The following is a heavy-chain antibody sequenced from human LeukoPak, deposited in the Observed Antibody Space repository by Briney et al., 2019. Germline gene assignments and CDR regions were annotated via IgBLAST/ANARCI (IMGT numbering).Heavy chain of an antibody. CDR3: ASPPLRGYSSSWYNF. D-gene: IGHD6-13*01. Sequence: GGSLRLPCAASGFTFSSYGMHWVRQAPGKGLEWVAFIRYDGSNKYYADSVGGRFTISRDNSKNTLYLQMNSLRAEDTAVYYCASPPLRGYSSSWYNFWGQGTLVTVSS. CDR2: IRYDGSNK. V-gene: IGHV3-30*02. CDR1: GFTFSSYG. J-gene: IGHJ4*02.